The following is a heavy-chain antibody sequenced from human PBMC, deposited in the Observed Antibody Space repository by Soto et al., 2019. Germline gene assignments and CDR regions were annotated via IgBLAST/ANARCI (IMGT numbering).Heavy chain of an antibody. Sequence: GGSLRLSCAASGFTVISNYMSWVRQAPGKGLEWVSVIYSGGSTYYADSVKGRFTISRDNSKNTLYLQMNSLRAEDTAVYYCARDLKGMAALDYWGQGTLVTVSS. CDR2: IYSGGST. CDR1: GFTVISNY. J-gene: IGHJ4*02. CDR3: ARDLKGMAALDY. V-gene: IGHV3-66*01. D-gene: IGHD6-13*01.